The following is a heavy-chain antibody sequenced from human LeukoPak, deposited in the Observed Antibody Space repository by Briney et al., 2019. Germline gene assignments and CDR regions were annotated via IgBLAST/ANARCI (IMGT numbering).Heavy chain of an antibody. CDR3: ATWYSSGWYRTFDY. V-gene: IGHV1-24*01. J-gene: IGHJ4*02. CDR1: GYTLTELS. Sequence: ASVKVSCKVSGYTLTELSMHWVRQAPGKGLEWMGGFDPEDGETVYAQKFQGRVTMTEDTSTDTAYMELSSLGSEDTAVYYCATWYSSGWYRTFDYWGQGTLVTVSS. D-gene: IGHD6-19*01. CDR2: FDPEDGET.